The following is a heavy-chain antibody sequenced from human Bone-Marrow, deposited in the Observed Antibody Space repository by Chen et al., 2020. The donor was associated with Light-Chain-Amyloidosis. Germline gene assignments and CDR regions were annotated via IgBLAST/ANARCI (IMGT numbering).Heavy chain of an antibody. CDR1: GFTFSSYS. D-gene: IGHD5-18*01. J-gene: IGHJ4*02. CDR3: ARTKADTAMGFRLYYFDY. Sequence: EVQLVESGGGLVQPVGSLRLSCAASGFTFSSYSMNWVRQAPGKGLEWVSYISSSSSTIYYADSVKGRFTISRDNAKNSLYLQMNSLRDEDTAVYYCARTKADTAMGFRLYYFDYWGQGTLVTVSS. CDR2: ISSSSSTI. V-gene: IGHV3-48*02.